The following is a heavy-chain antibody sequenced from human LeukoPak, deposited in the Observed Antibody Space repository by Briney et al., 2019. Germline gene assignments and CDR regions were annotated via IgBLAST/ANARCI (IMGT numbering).Heavy chain of an antibody. CDR2: IYYSGST. Sequence: SETLSLTCAVYGGSFSGYYWSWIRQPPGKGLEWIGYIYYSGSTYYNPSLKGRVTISVDTSKNQFSLKLSSVTAADTAVYYCASEVWGSYRFDYWGQGTLVTVSS. V-gene: IGHV4-30-4*08. CDR3: ASEVWGSYRFDY. D-gene: IGHD3-16*02. CDR1: GGSFSGYY. J-gene: IGHJ4*02.